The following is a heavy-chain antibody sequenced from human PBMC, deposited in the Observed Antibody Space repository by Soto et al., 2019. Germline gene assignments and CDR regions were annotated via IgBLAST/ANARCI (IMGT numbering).Heavy chain of an antibody. V-gene: IGHV1-8*01. J-gene: IGHJ6*02. D-gene: IGHD4-17*01. Sequence: ASVKVSCKASGYTFTSYDINWVRQATGQGLEWMGWMNPNSGNTGYAQKFQGRVTMTRNTSISTAYMELSSLRSADTAVYYCARGPSGRPTVTTPYYYYGVDVWGPGTTVTVSS. CDR1: GYTFTSYD. CDR2: MNPNSGNT. CDR3: ARGPSGRPTVTTPYYYYGVDV.